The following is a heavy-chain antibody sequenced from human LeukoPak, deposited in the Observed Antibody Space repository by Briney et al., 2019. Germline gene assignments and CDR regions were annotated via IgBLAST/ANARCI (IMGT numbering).Heavy chain of an antibody. D-gene: IGHD2-15*01. Sequence: PGGSLRLSCAASGFTFSSYAMSWVRQAPGKGLEWVSAISGSGGSTYYADSVKGRFTISRDNSKNTLYPQMNSLRAEDTAVYYCAKDRGSGGSCRDYWGQGTLVTVSS. CDR1: GFTFSSYA. CDR2: ISGSGGST. J-gene: IGHJ4*02. CDR3: AKDRGSGGSCRDY. V-gene: IGHV3-23*01.